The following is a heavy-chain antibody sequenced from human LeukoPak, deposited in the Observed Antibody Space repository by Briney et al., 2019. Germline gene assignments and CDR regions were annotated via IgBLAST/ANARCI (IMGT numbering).Heavy chain of an antibody. V-gene: IGHV3-7*01. Sequence: GGSLRLSCVASGFTFSSYWMSWVRQAPGKGLEWVANIKQDGREKYYVDSVKGRFTISRDNAKNSLYLQMNSLRAEDTAVYYCARDRLWADDYWGQGTLVTVSS. CDR1: GFTFSSYW. J-gene: IGHJ4*02. CDR2: IKQDGREK. CDR3: ARDRLWADDY. D-gene: IGHD3-16*01.